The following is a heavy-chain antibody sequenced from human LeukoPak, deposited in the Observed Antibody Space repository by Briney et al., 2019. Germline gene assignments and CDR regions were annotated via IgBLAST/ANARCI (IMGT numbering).Heavy chain of an antibody. CDR2: ISGSGGST. CDR1: GFTFSSYA. D-gene: IGHD6-19*01. Sequence: GGSLRLSCAASGFTFSSYAMSWVRQAPGKGLEWVSAISGSGGSTYYADSVKGRFTISRDNSKNTLYLQMNSLRAEDTAVYYCASAPYSSGWYHYWGQGTLVTVSS. V-gene: IGHV3-23*01. J-gene: IGHJ4*02. CDR3: ASAPYSSGWYHY.